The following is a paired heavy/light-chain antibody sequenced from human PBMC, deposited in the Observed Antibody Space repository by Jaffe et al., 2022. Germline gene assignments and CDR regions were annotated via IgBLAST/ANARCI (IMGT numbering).Heavy chain of an antibody. V-gene: IGHV2-5*01. CDR3: AHKQCSGGSCYYTFDV. D-gene: IGHD2-15*01. J-gene: IGHJ3*01. CDR2: IYWNDNK. Sequence: QITLKESGPTLVKPTETLTLTCTLSGFSLSTSGEGVGWIRQPPGKALEWLALIYWNDNKKYSPSLKSRLTITKDTSTNQVVLTVTNLDPVDTATYFCAHKQCSGGSCYYTFDVWGQGTMVTVSS. CDR1: GFSLSTSGEG.
Light chain of an antibody. Sequence: QSALTQPASVSGSPGQSITISCTGTSSDGGYIYVSWYQQHPGKAPKLMIYDVSNRPSGVSNRFSGSKSGNTASLTISGLQAEDEADYYCSSYRSSSTFYVFGTGTKVTVL. CDR2: DVS. CDR3: SSYRSSSTFYV. J-gene: IGLJ1*01. CDR1: SSDGGYIY. V-gene: IGLV2-14*03.